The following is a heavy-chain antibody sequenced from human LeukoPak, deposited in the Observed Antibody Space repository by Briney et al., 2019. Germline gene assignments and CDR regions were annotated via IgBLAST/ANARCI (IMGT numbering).Heavy chain of an antibody. CDR2: ISGSGGST. V-gene: IGHV3-23*01. J-gene: IGHJ4*02. Sequence: HPGGSLRLSCAASGFTFSSYAMSWVRQAPGKGLEWVSAISGSGGSTYYADSVKGRFTVSRDNSKNTLYLQMNSLRAEDTAVYYCAKAATAMVYYFDYWGQGTLVTVSS. CDR1: GFTFSSYA. D-gene: IGHD5-18*01. CDR3: AKAATAMVYYFDY.